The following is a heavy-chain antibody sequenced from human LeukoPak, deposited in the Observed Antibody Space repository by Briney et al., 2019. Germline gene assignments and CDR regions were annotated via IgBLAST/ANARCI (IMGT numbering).Heavy chain of an antibody. CDR2: ISYDGSNK. V-gene: IGHV3-30*18. D-gene: IGHD2-15*01. CDR1: GFTFSSYG. Sequence: GGSLRLSCAASGFTFSSYGMHWVRQAPGKGLEWVAVISYDGSNKYYAGSVKGRFTISRDNAKNSLYLQMNSLRAEDTALYYCAKDIDYYYGMDVWGQGTTVTVSS. CDR3: AKDIDYYYGMDV. J-gene: IGHJ6*02.